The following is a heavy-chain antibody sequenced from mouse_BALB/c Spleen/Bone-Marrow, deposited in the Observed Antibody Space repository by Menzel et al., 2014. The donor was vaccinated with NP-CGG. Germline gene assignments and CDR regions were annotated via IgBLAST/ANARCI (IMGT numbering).Heavy chain of an antibody. J-gene: IGHJ4*01. CDR2: ISSVGIYT. Sequence: EVHLVESGGGLAKPGGSLKLSCAAPGFTFSSYTMSWVRQTPEKRLEWVATISSVGIYTYYPDSVKGRFTISRDNAKNTLYLQMSSLKSEDTAMYYCTRDLYDGYSYYAMDYWGQGTSVTVSS. V-gene: IGHV5-6-4*01. D-gene: IGHD2-3*01. CDR3: TRDLYDGYSYYAMDY. CDR1: GFTFSSYT.